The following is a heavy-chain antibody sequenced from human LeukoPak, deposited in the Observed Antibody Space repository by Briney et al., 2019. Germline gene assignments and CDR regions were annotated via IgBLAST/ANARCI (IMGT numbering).Heavy chain of an antibody. CDR3: AKDPRPPYYYDSSGYLDY. CDR1: EFIVSINY. Sequence: GGSLRLSCAASEFIVSINYMTWVRQAPGKGLEWVSAISGSGGSTYYADSVKGRFTISRDNSKNTLYLQMNSLRAEDTAVYYCAKDPRPPYYYDSSGYLDYWGQGTLVTVSS. V-gene: IGHV3-23*01. J-gene: IGHJ4*02. CDR2: ISGSGGST. D-gene: IGHD3-22*01.